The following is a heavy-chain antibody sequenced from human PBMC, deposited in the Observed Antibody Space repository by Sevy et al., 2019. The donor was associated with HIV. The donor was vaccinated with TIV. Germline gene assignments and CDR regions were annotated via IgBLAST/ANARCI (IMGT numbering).Heavy chain of an antibody. J-gene: IGHJ4*02. CDR2: ISYDGSNK. Sequence: GGSLRLSCAASGFTFSSYAMHWVRQAPGKGLEWVAVISYDGSNKYYADSVKGRFTISRDNSKNTLYLQMNSLRAEDTAVYYCARVPNKLVRGSDYWGQGTLVTVSS. CDR1: GFTFSSYA. D-gene: IGHD2-8*01. CDR3: ARVPNKLVRGSDY. V-gene: IGHV3-30-3*01.